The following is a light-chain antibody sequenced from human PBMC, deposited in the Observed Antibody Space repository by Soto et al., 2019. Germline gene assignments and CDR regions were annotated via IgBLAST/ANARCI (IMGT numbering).Light chain of an antibody. CDR3: QQCYSSRHT. V-gene: IGKV3-20*01. CDR2: GAS. CDR1: QSVSSSY. J-gene: IGKJ5*01. Sequence: EIVLTKSPGTLSLSPGERAILSCRASQSVSSSYLAWYQQKPGQAPRLLIYGASSRATGIPDRFSGSGSGTDFTLTISRLEPEDFATYYCQQCYSSRHTFGQGT.